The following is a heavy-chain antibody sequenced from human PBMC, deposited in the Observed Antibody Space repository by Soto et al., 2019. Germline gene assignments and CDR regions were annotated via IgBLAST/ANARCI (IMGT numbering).Heavy chain of an antibody. V-gene: IGHV4-59*01. J-gene: IGHJ5*02. CDR1: GGSLSNYY. Sequence: LSLTCTVSGGSLSNYYWTWVRQPPGKGLEWIGYVYYSGSTNYNPSLESRVTISIDASKNQFSLKMKSVTAADTAVYYCVRDYLLTGFDPWGQGALVTVSS. CDR2: VYYSGST. CDR3: VRDYLLTGFDP. D-gene: IGHD3-9*01.